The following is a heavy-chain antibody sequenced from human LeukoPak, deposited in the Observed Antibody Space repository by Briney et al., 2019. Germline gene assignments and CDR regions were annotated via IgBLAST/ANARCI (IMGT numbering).Heavy chain of an antibody. CDR2: IYYSGST. CDR3: ARLKSSRPGIVDY. Sequence: KSSETLSLTCTVSGGSISSSSYYWGWIRQPPGKGLEWIGSIYYSGSTYYNPSLKSRVTISVDTSKNQFSLKLSSVTAADTAVYYCARLKSSRPGIVDYWGQGTLVTVSS. V-gene: IGHV4-39*01. D-gene: IGHD6-13*01. J-gene: IGHJ4*02. CDR1: GGSISSSSYY.